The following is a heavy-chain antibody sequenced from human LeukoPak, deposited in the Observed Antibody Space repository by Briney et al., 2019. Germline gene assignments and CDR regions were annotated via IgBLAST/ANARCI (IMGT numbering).Heavy chain of an antibody. Sequence: GGSLRLSCAASGFTFSDYGMHWVRQAPGKGLEWVTLIWYDGSKKWYADSVKGRFTISRDSAKKTLYLQMNSLRAEDTAVYFCARDRAMVWGKEWYFDFWGRGTLVTVSS. D-gene: IGHD3-10*01. V-gene: IGHV3-33*01. CDR3: ARDRAMVWGKEWYFDF. J-gene: IGHJ2*01. CDR1: GFTFSDYG. CDR2: IWYDGSKK.